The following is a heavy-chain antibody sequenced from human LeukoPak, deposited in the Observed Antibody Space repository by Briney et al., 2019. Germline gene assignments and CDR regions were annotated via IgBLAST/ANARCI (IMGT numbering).Heavy chain of an antibody. J-gene: IGHJ6*03. Sequence: ASVKVSCKASGYTFTGYYMHWVRQAPGQGLEWMGWINPNSGGTNYAQKFQGRVTMTRDTSISTAYMELSRLRSDDTAVYYCARISFRGASYYYYYMDVWGKGTTVTVSS. D-gene: IGHD3-10*01. CDR1: GYTFTGYY. V-gene: IGHV1-2*02. CDR2: INPNSGGT. CDR3: ARISFRGASYYYYYMDV.